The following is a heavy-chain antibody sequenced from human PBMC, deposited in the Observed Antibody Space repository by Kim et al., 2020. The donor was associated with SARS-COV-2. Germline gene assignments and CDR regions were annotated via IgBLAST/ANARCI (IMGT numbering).Heavy chain of an antibody. V-gene: IGHV3-23*01. Sequence: GGSLRLSCAASGFKFTGFTMHWVLQTPGKGLEWVAAALGSSNYTFYADSVKGRFIVSRDNSNNVLYLQMNSLRADDTAVYFCARSPKNGGGHCGQGTLGT. CDR1: GFKFTGFT. CDR2: ALGSSNYT. CDR3: ARSPKNGGGH. J-gene: IGHJ4*02. D-gene: IGHD2-15*01.